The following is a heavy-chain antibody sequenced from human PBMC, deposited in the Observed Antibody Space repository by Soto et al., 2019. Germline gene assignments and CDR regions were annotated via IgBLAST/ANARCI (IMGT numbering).Heavy chain of an antibody. CDR3: ARGGDTAMVLNY. CDR1: VGSCSTNF. D-gene: IGHD5-18*01. J-gene: IGHJ4*02. Sequence: SETLSLTCTVSVGSCSTNFWNWIRQPPGKGLEWIGYIYHSGSTYYNPSLKSRVTISVDRSKNQFSLKLSSVTAADTAVYYCARGGDTAMVLNYWGQGTLVTVSS. CDR2: IYHSGST. V-gene: IGHV4-59*12.